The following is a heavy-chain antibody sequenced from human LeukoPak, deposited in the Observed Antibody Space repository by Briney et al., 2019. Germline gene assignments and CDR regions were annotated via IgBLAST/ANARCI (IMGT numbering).Heavy chain of an antibody. CDR1: GFTFSSYA. Sequence: GGSLRLSCAASGFTFSSYAMGWVRQAPGKGLEWVSAISGSGGSTYYADSVKGRFTISRDNSKNTLYLQMNSLRAEDTAVYYCAKGGVVITTHCDHWGQGTLVTVSS. V-gene: IGHV3-23*01. D-gene: IGHD3-22*01. CDR2: ISGSGGST. J-gene: IGHJ4*02. CDR3: AKGGVVITTHCDH.